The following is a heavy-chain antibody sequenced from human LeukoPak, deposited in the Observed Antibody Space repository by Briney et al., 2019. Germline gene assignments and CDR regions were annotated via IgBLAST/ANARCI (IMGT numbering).Heavy chain of an antibody. Sequence: PGGSLRLSCAAAGFAFSSNALTWVRQAPGEGLDWVSSISVSSTTYYLDSVKGRFTISRDNSNNALFLQMNSLRAEDTALYYCAKCNFDNCREGFHIGGQGTMVTVSS. CDR3: AKCNFDNCREGFHI. D-gene: IGHD3-9*01. CDR1: GFAFSSNA. V-gene: IGHV3-23*01. CDR2: ISVSSTT. J-gene: IGHJ3*02.